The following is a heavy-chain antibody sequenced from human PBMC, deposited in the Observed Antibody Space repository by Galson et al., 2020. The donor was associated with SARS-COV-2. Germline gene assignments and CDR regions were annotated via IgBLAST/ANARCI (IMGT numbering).Heavy chain of an antibody. V-gene: IGHV3-33*01. CDR3: ARDLAAYYYGWGSSL. CDR2: IWYDGSNK. Sequence: GESLKISCAASGFTFSSYGMHWVRQAPGKGLEWVAVIWYDGSNKYYADSVKGRFTISRDNSKNTLYLQMNSLRAEDTAVYYCARDLAAYYYGWGSSLWGQGTLVTVSS. D-gene: IGHD3-10*01. CDR1: GFTFSSYG. J-gene: IGHJ4*02.